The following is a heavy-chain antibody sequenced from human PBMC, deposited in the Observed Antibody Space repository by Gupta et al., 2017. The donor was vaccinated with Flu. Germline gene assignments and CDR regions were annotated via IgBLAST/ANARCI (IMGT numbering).Heavy chain of an antibody. J-gene: IGHJ6*02. CDR1: DDYT. Sequence: DDYTMHWVRQAPGKGLEWVSLISWDGGSTYYADSVKGRFTISRDNSKNSLYLQMNSLRTEDTALYYCAKNRAGYYYGMDAWGQGTTVTVSS. V-gene: IGHV3-43*01. CDR2: ISWDGGST. CDR3: AKNRAGYYYGMDA.